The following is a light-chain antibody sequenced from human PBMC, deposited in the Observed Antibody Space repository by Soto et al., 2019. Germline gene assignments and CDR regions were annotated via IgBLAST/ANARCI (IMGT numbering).Light chain of an antibody. CDR1: QSVSSY. J-gene: IGKJ3*01. CDR3: QQRSNWPSIFT. Sequence: EIVLTQSPATLSLSPGERATLSCRASQSVSSYLAWYQQKPGHAPRLLIYDASNRATGIPARFSGSGSGTDCTLTISSLEPENFAVYYCQQRSNWPSIFTFGPGTKVDIK. CDR2: DAS. V-gene: IGKV3-11*01.